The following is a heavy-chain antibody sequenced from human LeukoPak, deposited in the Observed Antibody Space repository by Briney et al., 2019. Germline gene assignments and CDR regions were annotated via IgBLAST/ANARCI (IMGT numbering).Heavy chain of an antibody. D-gene: IGHD2-21*02. Sequence: GASVKVSCKASGYTFTGYYMHWVRQAPGQGLEWMGWINPNSGGTNYAQNFQGRVPMPRDTSIRTAYMELSRLRSDDKAVYYCARGYCGGDCYSGRTDYWGQGTLVTVSS. CDR2: INPNSGGT. J-gene: IGHJ4*02. V-gene: IGHV1-2*02. CDR1: GYTFTGYY. CDR3: ARGYCGGDCYSGRTDY.